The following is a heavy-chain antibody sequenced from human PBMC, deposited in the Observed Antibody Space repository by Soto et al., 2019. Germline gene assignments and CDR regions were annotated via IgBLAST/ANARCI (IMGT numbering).Heavy chain of an antibody. CDR2: IYYSGST. CDR1: GGSISSSY. D-gene: IGHD6-19*01. CDR3: ARGTPIAVAGSWFDP. Sequence: QVQLQESGPGLVKPSETLSLTCTVSGGSISSSYWSWIRQPPGKGLEWIGYIYYSGSTDYNPSLKSRVTISVDTSKYQFSLKLSSVTAADTAVYYCARGTPIAVAGSWFDPWGQETLFTVSS. V-gene: IGHV4-59*01. J-gene: IGHJ5*02.